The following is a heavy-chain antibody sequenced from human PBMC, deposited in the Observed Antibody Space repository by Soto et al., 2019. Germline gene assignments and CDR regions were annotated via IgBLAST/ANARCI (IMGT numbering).Heavy chain of an antibody. CDR2: IIPGFGTA. CDR3: AGERPEMGKDV. Sequence: QVQLVQSGAEVNKPGSSVKVSCKASRGTFSTSAISWVRRAPGQGLEWMGGIIPGFGTAHYAQNFQGRVTITADKSTSTAYMALTSLRSEDTAVYYCAGERPEMGKDVWGQGTSVTVSS. D-gene: IGHD6-25*01. J-gene: IGHJ6*02. CDR1: RGTFSTSA. V-gene: IGHV1-69*06.